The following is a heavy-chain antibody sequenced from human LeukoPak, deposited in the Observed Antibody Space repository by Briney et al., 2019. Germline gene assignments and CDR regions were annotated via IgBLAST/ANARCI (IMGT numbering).Heavy chain of an antibody. J-gene: IGHJ4*02. CDR2: IYYSGST. CDR3: ARSGGDYYDSSGPDY. Sequence: SETLSLTCTVSGGSISSSSYYRGWIRQPPGKGLEWIGSIYYSGSTYYNPSLKSRVTISVDTSKNQFSLKLSSVTAADTAVYYRARSGGDYYDSSGPDYWGQGTLVTVSS. CDR1: GGSISSSSYY. D-gene: IGHD3-22*01. V-gene: IGHV4-39*01.